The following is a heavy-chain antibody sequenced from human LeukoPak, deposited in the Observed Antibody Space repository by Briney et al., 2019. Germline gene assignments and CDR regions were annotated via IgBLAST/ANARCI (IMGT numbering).Heavy chain of an antibody. D-gene: IGHD7-27*01. CDR3: AKDNWGFYYYYYYMDV. Sequence: GGSLRLSCAASGFTVSSNYMSWVRQAPGKGLEWVSVIYSGGSTYYADSVKGRFTISRDNSKNTLYLQMNSLRAEDTAVYYCAKDNWGFYYYYYYMDVWGKGTTVTVSS. J-gene: IGHJ6*03. V-gene: IGHV3-53*01. CDR2: IYSGGST. CDR1: GFTVSSNY.